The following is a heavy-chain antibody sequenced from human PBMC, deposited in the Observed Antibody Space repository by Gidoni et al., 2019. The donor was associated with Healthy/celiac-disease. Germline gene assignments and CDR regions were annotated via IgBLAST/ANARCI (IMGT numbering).Heavy chain of an antibody. CDR3: ARDQALYYYDSSGYYGSVDI. CDR1: GFTFSRSA. CDR2: ISYDGSNK. Sequence: QVQLVESGGGVVQPGRSLRLSCAASGFTFSRSALHWFLQAPGKGLEWVAVISYDGSNKYYADSVKGRFTISRDNSKNTLYLQMNSLRAEDTAVYYCARDQALYYYDSSGYYGSVDIWGQGTMVTVSS. D-gene: IGHD3-22*01. J-gene: IGHJ3*02. V-gene: IGHV3-30-3*01.